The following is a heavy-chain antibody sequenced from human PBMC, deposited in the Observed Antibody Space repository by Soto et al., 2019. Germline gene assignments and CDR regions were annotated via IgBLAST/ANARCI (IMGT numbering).Heavy chain of an antibody. V-gene: IGHV1-69*01. D-gene: IGHD2-15*01. CDR2: IIPIFGTA. J-gene: IGHJ6*02. Sequence: QVQLVQSGAEVKKPGSSVKVSCKASGGTFSSYAISWVRQAPGQGLEWMGGIIPIFGTANYAQKFQGRVTITADESTSTAYRELSSLRSEDTAVYYCARGVVVVAATNYYYGMDVWCQGTTVTVSS. CDR3: ARGVVVVAATNYYYGMDV. CDR1: GGTFSSYA.